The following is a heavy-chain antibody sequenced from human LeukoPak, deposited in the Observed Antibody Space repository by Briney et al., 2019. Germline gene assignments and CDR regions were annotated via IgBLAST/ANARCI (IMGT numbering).Heavy chain of an antibody. D-gene: IGHD3-9*01. CDR1: GFTFSSYW. V-gene: IGHV3-7*01. Sequence: GGSLRLSCAASGFTFSSYWISWVRQAPGKGLEWVANIKQDGSEKYYVDSVKGRFTISRDNAKNSLYLQMNSLRAEDTAVYYCARDKWYYDILTGYPLDYWGQGTLVTVSS. CDR2: IKQDGSEK. J-gene: IGHJ4*02. CDR3: ARDKWYYDILTGYPLDY.